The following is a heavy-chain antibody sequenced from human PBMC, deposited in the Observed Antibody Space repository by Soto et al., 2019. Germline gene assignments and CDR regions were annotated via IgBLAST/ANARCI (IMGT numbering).Heavy chain of an antibody. J-gene: IGHJ4*02. CDR1: GDSTSSSSYY. CDR2: IYYSGST. V-gene: IGHV4-39*01. CDR3: ARHDYSTGWSPPAY. Sequence: QLQLQESGPGLVKPSETLSLTCTFSGDSTSSSSYYWAWSRQPPGKGLEWIGSIYYSGSTYYNPSLKRRVPISVDTSKNPFSLRLSSVTAADTAVYYCARHDYSTGWSPPAYWGQGTLVTVSS. D-gene: IGHD6-19*01.